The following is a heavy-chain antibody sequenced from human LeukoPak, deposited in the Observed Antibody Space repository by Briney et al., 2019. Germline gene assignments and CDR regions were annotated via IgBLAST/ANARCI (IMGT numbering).Heavy chain of an antibody. V-gene: IGHV3-23*01. CDR3: AKTSSGYTGYFDY. Sequence: GGSLRLPGAAPGFTFSSKARSWVRQAPGKGLKGVSAISGSGGSTYYADSVKGRFTISRDNSKNTLYLQMNSLRAEDTAVYYCAKTSSGYTGYFDYWGQGTLVTVSS. J-gene: IGHJ4*02. CDR2: ISGSGGST. CDR1: GFTFSSKA. D-gene: IGHD3-22*01.